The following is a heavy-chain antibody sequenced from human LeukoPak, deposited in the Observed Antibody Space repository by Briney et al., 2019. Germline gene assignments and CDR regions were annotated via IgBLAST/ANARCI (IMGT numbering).Heavy chain of an antibody. J-gene: IGHJ4*02. D-gene: IGHD3-22*01. V-gene: IGHV3-23*01. CDR2: ISGSGGST. Sequence: GSLRLSCAASGFTFSSYAMSWVRQAPGKGLEWVSAISGSGGSTYYADSVKGRFTISRDNSKNTLYLQMNSLRAEATAVYYCAKSGGGGYYDSSGYIDYWGQGTLVTVSS. CDR3: AKSGGGGYYDSSGYIDY. CDR1: GFTFSSYA.